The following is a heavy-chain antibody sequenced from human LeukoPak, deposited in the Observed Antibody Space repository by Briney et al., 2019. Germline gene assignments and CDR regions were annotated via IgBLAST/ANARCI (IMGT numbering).Heavy chain of an antibody. CDR3: AKVAEVGATGYYYYMDV. CDR1: GFTVSINY. CDR2: IYSGGST. D-gene: IGHD1-26*01. V-gene: IGHV3-66*01. Sequence: GGSLRLSCAASGFTVSINYMNWVRQAPGKGLEGVSVIYSGGSTYYADSVKGRFTISRDNSKNTLYLQMNSLRAEDTAVYYCAKVAEVGATGYYYYMDVWGKGTTVTISS. J-gene: IGHJ6*03.